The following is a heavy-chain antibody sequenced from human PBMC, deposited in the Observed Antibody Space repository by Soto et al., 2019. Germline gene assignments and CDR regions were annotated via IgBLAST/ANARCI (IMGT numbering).Heavy chain of an antibody. CDR1: GGTFSSSA. D-gene: IGHD3-16*01. J-gene: IGHJ6*04. V-gene: IGHV1-69*01. Sequence: QVQLVQSGAEVKKPGSSVKVSCKASGGTFSSSAISWVRQAPGQGLEWMGGIIPMFGSANYALKFHGRVTITPDESTSTAYMELSSLGYEDTAVYYCAGGDYAPLGDPFYSYILDVWGEGTTVTVSS. CDR3: AGGDYAPLGDPFYSYILDV. CDR2: IIPMFGSA.